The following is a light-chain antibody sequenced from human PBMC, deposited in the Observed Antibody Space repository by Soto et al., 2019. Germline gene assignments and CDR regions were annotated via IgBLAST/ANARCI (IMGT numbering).Light chain of an antibody. J-gene: IGKJ1*01. Sequence: DIQMTQSPSYLSASVGDRVIITCQASQDIDKYLNWYQQKPGKAPKLLIYAASSLQSGVPSRFSGSGSGTEFTLTISSLQPDDFATYYCQHCNSYSEAFGQGTKVDI. V-gene: IGKV1-16*01. CDR2: AAS. CDR3: QHCNSYSEA. CDR1: QDIDKY.